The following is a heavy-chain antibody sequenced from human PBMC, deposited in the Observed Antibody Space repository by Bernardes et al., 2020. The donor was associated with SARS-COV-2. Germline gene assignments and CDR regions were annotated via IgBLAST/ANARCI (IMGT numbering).Heavy chain of an antibody. CDR3: AKGSSSDYYYYGMDV. J-gene: IGHJ6*02. CDR2: ISWTSGCI. Sequence: SLRLSCAASGFTFDDYAMHWVRQAPGKGLEWVSGISWTSGCIGYADSVKGRFTISRDNTKNSLYLQMNSLRAEDTALYYCAKGSSSDYYYYGMDVWGQGTTVTVSS. V-gene: IGHV3-9*01. CDR1: GFTFDDYA. D-gene: IGHD6-19*01.